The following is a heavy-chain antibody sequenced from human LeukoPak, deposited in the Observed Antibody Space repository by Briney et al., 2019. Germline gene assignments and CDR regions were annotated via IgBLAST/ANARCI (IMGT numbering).Heavy chain of an antibody. CDR1: GGSISSGSYY. V-gene: IGHV4-61*02. CDR3: ARGGSSSLLDY. Sequence: SETLSLTCTVSGGSISSGSYYWSWIRQPAGKGLEWIGRIYTSGSTNYNPSLKSRVTISVDTSKNQFSLKLSSVTATDTAVYYCARGGSSSLLDYWGQGTLVTVSS. J-gene: IGHJ4*02. D-gene: IGHD6-6*01. CDR2: IYTSGST.